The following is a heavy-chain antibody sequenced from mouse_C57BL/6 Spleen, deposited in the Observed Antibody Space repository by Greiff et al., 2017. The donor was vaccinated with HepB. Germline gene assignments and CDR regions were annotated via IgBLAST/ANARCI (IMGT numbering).Heavy chain of an antibody. CDR2: INPSSGYT. CDR3: ARGRYDGYFDV. J-gene: IGHJ1*03. CDR1: GYTFTSYW. V-gene: IGHV1-7*01. D-gene: IGHD2-12*01. Sequence: QVQLQQSGAELAKPGASVKLSCKASGYTFTSYWMHWVKQRPGQGLEWIGYINPSSGYTKYNQKFKDKATLTADKPSSTAYMQLSSLTYEDSAVYYCARGRYDGYFDVWGTGTTVTVSS.